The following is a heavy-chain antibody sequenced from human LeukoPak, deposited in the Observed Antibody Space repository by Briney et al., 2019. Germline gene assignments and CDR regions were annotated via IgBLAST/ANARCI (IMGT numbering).Heavy chain of an antibody. V-gene: IGHV3-7*01. CDR3: TRVNNRYSDF. CDR2: IRQDGVEK. Sequence: PGGSLRLSCAASGFTFSNFWMTWVRQAPGKGLEWVAHIRQDGVEKYYVDSVRGRLTTSRDNAKNSMNLQMNGLRVEDTAVYYCTRVNNRYSDFWSQGSLVIVSS. CDR1: GFTFSNFW. J-gene: IGHJ4*02. D-gene: IGHD2-15*01.